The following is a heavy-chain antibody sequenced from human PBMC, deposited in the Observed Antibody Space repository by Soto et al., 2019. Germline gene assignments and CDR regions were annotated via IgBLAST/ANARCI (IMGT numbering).Heavy chain of an antibody. CDR1: GFTFSSYG. J-gene: IGHJ6*02. CDR2: ISYDGSNK. CDR3: AKESSSWPHHYGMDV. D-gene: IGHD6-13*01. Sequence: QVQLVESGGGVVQPGRSLRLSCAASGFTFSSYGMHWVRQAPGKGLEWVAVISYDGSNKYYADSVKGRFTISRDNSKNTLYLQMNSLRAEDTAVYYCAKESSSWPHHYGMDVWGQGTTVTVSS. V-gene: IGHV3-30*18.